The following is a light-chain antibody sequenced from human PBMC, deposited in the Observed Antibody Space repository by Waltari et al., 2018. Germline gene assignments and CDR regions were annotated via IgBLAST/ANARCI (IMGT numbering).Light chain of an antibody. CDR2: GAS. J-gene: IGKJ2*01. CDR3: QQYYSPPPNT. V-gene: IGKV4-1*01. CDR1: QNVFYSSSDRYY. Sequence: DIVMTQSPDVLAVTLGERATINCTSSQNVFYSSSDRYYVAWFQQKTGRPPKLLIYGASTLEARGPERFSGSGSGTEFSLTITNLQAEDVAVYYCQQYYSPPPNTFGQGTKLEI.